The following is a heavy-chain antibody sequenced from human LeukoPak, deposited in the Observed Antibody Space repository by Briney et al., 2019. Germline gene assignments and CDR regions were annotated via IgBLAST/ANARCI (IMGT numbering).Heavy chain of an antibody. CDR2: FDPEDGET. J-gene: IGHJ4*02. CDR3: ATHSSDSSGYYYY. D-gene: IGHD3-22*01. Sequence: ASVKVSCKVSRYTLTELSMHWVRQAPGKGLEWMGGFDPEDGETIYTQKFQGRVTMTEDTSTDTAYMELSSLSSEDTAVYYCATHSSDSSGYYYYWGQGTLVTVSS. V-gene: IGHV1-24*01. CDR1: RYTLTELS.